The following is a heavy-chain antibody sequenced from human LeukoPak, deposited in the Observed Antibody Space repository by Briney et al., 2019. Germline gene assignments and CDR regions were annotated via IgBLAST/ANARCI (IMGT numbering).Heavy chain of an antibody. CDR3: TTEACSGTSCYSDY. J-gene: IGHJ4*02. Sequence: PGGSLRLSCATSGFTFRNVWMNWVRQAPGEGLEWVGHIKAKANGGTTDYAAPVKGRFTVSRDDSKSTLYLQMNSLRSEDTAVYYCTTEACSGTSCYSDYWGQGTLVTVSS. CDR1: GFTFRNVW. D-gene: IGHD2-2*01. CDR2: IKAKANGGTT. V-gene: IGHV3-15*01.